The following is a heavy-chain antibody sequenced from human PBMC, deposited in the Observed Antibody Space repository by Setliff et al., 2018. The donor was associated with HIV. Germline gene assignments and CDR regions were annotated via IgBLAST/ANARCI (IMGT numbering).Heavy chain of an antibody. D-gene: IGHD2-21*02. CDR3: ARGIAALTASFDY. J-gene: IGHJ4*02. Sequence: GESLKISCKGSGYSFTSYWIAWVRQKPGKGLEWMGIIFPGDSKMHYSPSFQGRVTLSADKSISTAYMQWSSLQTSDSGMYYCARGIAALTASFDYWGQGSLVTVSS. CDR1: GYSFTSYW. CDR2: IFPGDSKM. V-gene: IGHV5-51*01.